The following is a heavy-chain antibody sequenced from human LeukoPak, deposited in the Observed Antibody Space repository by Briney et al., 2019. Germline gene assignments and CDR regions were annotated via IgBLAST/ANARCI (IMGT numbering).Heavy chain of an antibody. CDR2: IKQDGSEK. CDR1: GFTLSSYW. V-gene: IGHV3-7*03. J-gene: IGHJ6*04. Sequence: PGGSLRLSCAASGFTLSSYWMSWVRQAPGKGLEWVANIKQDGSEKYYVDSVKGRFTISRDNAKNSLYLQMNSLRAEDTAVYYCARTFPRGYYGMDVWGKGTTVTVSS. CDR3: ARTFPRGYYGMDV. D-gene: IGHD3-10*01.